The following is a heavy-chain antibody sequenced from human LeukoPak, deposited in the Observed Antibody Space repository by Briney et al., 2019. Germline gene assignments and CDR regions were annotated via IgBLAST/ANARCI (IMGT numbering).Heavy chain of an antibody. CDR2: INANSGDT. Sequence: ASVKVSCKASGYTFSDYYIHWVRQAPGQGLEWMGWINANSGDTNCAQKFQGRVTMTRDSSINTAYMELSRLRSDDTAVYWCARDAISRGIIDYWGQGTLVTVSS. D-gene: IGHD3-10*01. CDR1: GYTFSDYY. V-gene: IGHV1-2*02. J-gene: IGHJ4*02. CDR3: ARDAISRGIIDY.